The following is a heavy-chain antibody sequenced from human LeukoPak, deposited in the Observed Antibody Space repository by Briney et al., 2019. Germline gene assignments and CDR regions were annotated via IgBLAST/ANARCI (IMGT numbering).Heavy chain of an antibody. J-gene: IGHJ3*02. D-gene: IGHD4-17*01. CDR2: IYYSGGT. Sequence: SETLSLTCTVSGGSISSYYWSWIRQPPGKGLEWIGYIYYSGGTNYNPSLKSRVTISVDTSKNQFSLKLSSVTAADTAVYYCARDGWYGDYINAFDIWGQGTMVTVSS. V-gene: IGHV4-59*01. CDR1: GGSISSYY. CDR3: ARDGWYGDYINAFDI.